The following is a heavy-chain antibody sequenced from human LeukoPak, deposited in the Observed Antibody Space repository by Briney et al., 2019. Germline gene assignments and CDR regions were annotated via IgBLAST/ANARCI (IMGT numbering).Heavy chain of an antibody. CDR3: VRVPAAPYYYYDSSGQFDY. J-gene: IGHJ4*02. V-gene: IGHV4-38-2*02. D-gene: IGHD3-22*01. CDR2: IYHSGST. Sequence: PSETLSLTCSVSGYSISSGYYWGWIRQPPGKGLEWIGSIYHSGSTYYNPSLKSRVTISVDTSKNQFSLKLSSVTAADTAVYYCVRVPAAPYYYYDSSGQFDYWGQGTLVTVSS. CDR1: GYSISSGYY.